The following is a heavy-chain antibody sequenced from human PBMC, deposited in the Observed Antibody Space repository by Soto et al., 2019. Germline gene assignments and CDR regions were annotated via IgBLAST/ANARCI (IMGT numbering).Heavy chain of an antibody. Sequence: PSETLSLTCAVSGGSISSSNWWSWVRQPPGKGLEWIGEIYHSGSTNYNPSLKSRVTISVDKSKNQFSLKLSSVTAADTAVYYCARVSYGGSYYVGDYYYYGMDVWGQGTTVTVSS. D-gene: IGHD1-26*01. CDR3: ARVSYGGSYYVGDYYYYGMDV. CDR2: IYHSGST. CDR1: GGSISSSNW. J-gene: IGHJ6*02. V-gene: IGHV4-4*02.